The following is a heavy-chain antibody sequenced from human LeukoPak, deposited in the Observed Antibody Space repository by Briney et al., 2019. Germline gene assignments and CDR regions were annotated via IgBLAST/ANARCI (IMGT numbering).Heavy chain of an antibody. CDR3: ASTIVVLTAGAFDY. J-gene: IGHJ4*02. D-gene: IGHD2-21*02. Sequence: GAVKDSCKASGDTSTVYYRYWGRDGPGQRIGWMGSINPNSGGTNYAQKFQGRVTMTRDTSISTAYMELSRLGSDDTAVYYCASTIVVLTAGAFDYWGQGTLVTVSS. V-gene: IGHV1-2*02. CDR1: GDTSTVYY. CDR2: INPNSGGT.